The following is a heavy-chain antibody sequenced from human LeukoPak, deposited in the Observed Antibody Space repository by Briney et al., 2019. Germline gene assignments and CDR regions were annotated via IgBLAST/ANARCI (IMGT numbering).Heavy chain of an antibody. Sequence: GGSLRLSCAASGFTFSSYWMHWVRQAPGKGLVWVSRINSDGSSTNYADSVKGRFTISRDNAKNTLYLQMNSLRAEDTAVYYCAKYGDYWYFDLWGRGTLVTVSP. V-gene: IGHV3-74*01. J-gene: IGHJ2*01. CDR1: GFTFSSYW. CDR2: INSDGSST. CDR3: AKYGDYWYFDL. D-gene: IGHD4-17*01.